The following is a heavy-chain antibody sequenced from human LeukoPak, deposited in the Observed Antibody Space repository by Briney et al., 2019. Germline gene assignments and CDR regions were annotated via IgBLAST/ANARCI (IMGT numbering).Heavy chain of an antibody. D-gene: IGHD3-10*01. V-gene: IGHV3-48*01. J-gene: IGHJ4*02. CDR1: GFTVSSNY. CDR2: ISRSGSTK. Sequence: GGSLRLSCAASGFTVSSNYMSWVRQAPGKGLEWVSSISRSGSTKYYADSVKGRFTISRDNSKNTLYLQMGGLRAEDTAVYYCARDKEKGDSGSKFDYWGQGTLVTVSS. CDR3: ARDKEKGDSGSKFDY.